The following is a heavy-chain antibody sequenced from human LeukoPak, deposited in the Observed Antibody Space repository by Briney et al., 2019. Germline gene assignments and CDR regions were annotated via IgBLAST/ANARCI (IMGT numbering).Heavy chain of an antibody. CDR3: ARGGYCSGGSCWNWFDP. CDR1: GYTFTGYY. Sequence: ASVKVSCKASGYTFTGYYMHWVRQAPGQGLEWMGWINPNSGGTNYAQKFQGRVTMTRDTSISTAYMEVSRLRSDDTAVYYCARGGYCSGGSCWNWFDPWGQGTLVTVSS. D-gene: IGHD2-15*01. CDR2: INPNSGGT. J-gene: IGHJ5*02. V-gene: IGHV1-2*02.